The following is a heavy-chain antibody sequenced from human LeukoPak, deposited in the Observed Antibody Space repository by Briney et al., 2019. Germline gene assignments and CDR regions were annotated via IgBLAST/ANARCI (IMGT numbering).Heavy chain of an antibody. Sequence: PSETLSLTCTVSGGSISSYYWSWIRQPPGKGLEWIGYIYYSGSTNYNPSLKSRVTISVDTSKNQFSLKLSSVTAADTAVYYCASAPHVYYFDYWGQGALVTVST. V-gene: IGHV4-59*08. CDR1: GGSISSYY. CDR3: ASAPHVYYFDY. J-gene: IGHJ4*02. D-gene: IGHD1-14*01. CDR2: IYYSGST.